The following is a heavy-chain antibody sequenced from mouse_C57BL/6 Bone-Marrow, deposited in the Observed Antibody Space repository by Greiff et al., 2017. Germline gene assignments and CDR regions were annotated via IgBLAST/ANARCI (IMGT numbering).Heavy chain of an antibody. CDR2: INPSSGYT. CDR1: GYTFTSYW. Sequence: VQLQQSGAELAKPGASVKLSCKASGYTFTSYWMHWVKQRPGQGLEWIGYINPSSGYTKSNQKFKDKDTLTADKSSSTAYMQLSSLTYEDSAVXYCARGGYDGFAYWGQGTLVTVSA. V-gene: IGHV1-7*01. CDR3: ARGGYDGFAY. J-gene: IGHJ3*01. D-gene: IGHD2-2*01.